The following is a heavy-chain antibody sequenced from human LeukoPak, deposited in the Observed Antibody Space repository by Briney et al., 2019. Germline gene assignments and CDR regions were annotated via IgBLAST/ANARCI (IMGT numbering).Heavy chain of an antibody. D-gene: IGHD2-2*01. Sequence: SETLSLTCAVYGGSFSGYYWSWIRQPPGKGLEWIGEINHGGSTNYNPSLKSRVTISVDTSKNQFSLKLSSVTAADTAVYYCARHRGKVVVPAAIRGAFGIWGQGTMVTVSS. V-gene: IGHV4-34*01. CDR1: GGSFSGYY. J-gene: IGHJ3*02. CDR2: INHGGST. CDR3: ARHRGKVVVPAAIRGAFGI.